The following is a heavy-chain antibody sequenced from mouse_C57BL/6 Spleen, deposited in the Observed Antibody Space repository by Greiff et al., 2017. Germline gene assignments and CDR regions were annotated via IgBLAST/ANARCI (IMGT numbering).Heavy chain of an antibody. D-gene: IGHD2-3*01. V-gene: IGHV1-81*01. CDR1: GYTFTSYG. J-gene: IGHJ4*01. CDR3: ARCDGYGSLYAMDY. CDR2: IYPRSGNT. Sequence: QVQLKQSGAELARPGASVKLSCKASGYTFTSYGISWVKQRTGQGLEWIGEIYPRSGNTYYNEKFKGKATLTADKSSSTAYMELRSLTSEDSAVYFCARCDGYGSLYAMDYWGQGTSVTVSS.